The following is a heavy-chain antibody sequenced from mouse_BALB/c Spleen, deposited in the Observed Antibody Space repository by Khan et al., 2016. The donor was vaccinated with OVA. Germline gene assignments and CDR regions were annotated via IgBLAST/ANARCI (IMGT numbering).Heavy chain of an antibody. CDR2: IYPSDSYT. Sequence: QVQLQQPGAELVRPGASVKLSCKASGYIFISYWINWVKQRPGQGLEWIGNIYPSDSYTNYNQKFKDKATLTVDKSSSTAYIQLRSPTFEDSAVYYFTRRGGLRQGSYFVYWGQGTTLTVSS. J-gene: IGHJ2*01. CDR1: GYIFISYW. D-gene: IGHD2-2*01. CDR3: TRRGGLRQGSYFVY. V-gene: IGHV1-69*02.